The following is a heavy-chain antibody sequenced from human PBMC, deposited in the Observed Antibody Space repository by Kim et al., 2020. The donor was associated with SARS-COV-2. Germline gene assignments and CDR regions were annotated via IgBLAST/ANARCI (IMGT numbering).Heavy chain of an antibody. V-gene: IGHV5-51*01. CDR2: IYPGDSDT. Sequence: GESLKISCKGSGYSFTSYWIGWVRQMPGKGLEWMGIIYPGDSDTRYSPSFQGQVTISADKSISTAYLQWSSLKASDTAMYYCARHMAVRGVPDAFDIWGQGTMVTVSS. CDR1: GYSFTSYW. J-gene: IGHJ3*02. CDR3: ARHMAVRGVPDAFDI. D-gene: IGHD3-10*01.